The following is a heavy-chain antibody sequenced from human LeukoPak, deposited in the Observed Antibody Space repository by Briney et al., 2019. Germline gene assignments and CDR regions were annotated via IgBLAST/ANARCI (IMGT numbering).Heavy chain of an antibody. CDR1: GFTFSTYA. D-gene: IGHD3-16*01. J-gene: IGHJ4*02. CDR3: AKKGVLDTFPPDF. V-gene: IGHV3-23*01. CDR2: ISGSGYTI. Sequence: GSLRLSCAASGFTFSTYAMTWVRQAPGKGLEWVSTISGSGYTIFYADSVKGRFTVSRDNSKNTLFLQMNSLRAEDTAVYYCAKKGVLDTFPPDFWGQGTLVTVSS.